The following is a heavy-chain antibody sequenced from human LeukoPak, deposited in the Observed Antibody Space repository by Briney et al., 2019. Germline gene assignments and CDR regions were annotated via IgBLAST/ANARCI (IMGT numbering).Heavy chain of an antibody. J-gene: IGHJ3*02. V-gene: IGHV3-53*01. CDR2: IHSGGSS. Sequence: GGSLRLSCAASGFTVSTNFMAWVRQAPGKGLEWLSAIHSGGSSEYADSVKGRFTISRDTSKNTVYLQMNSLRAEDTAVYYCARDHLYDSSGFPYDAFDIWGQGTMVTVSS. D-gene: IGHD3-22*01. CDR1: GFTVSTNF. CDR3: ARDHLYDSSGFPYDAFDI.